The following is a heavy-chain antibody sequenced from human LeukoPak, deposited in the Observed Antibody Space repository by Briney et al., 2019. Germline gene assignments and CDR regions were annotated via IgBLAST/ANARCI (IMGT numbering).Heavy chain of an antibody. Sequence: SQTLSLTCTVSGGSISSGSYYWSWIRQPAGKGLEWIGRIYTSGSTNYNPSLKSRVTISVDTSKNQFSLKLSSVTAADTAVYYCARSGGVTGIAFDIWGQGTMVTVSS. V-gene: IGHV4-61*02. D-gene: IGHD3-16*01. J-gene: IGHJ3*02. CDR2: IYTSGST. CDR1: GGSISSGSYY. CDR3: ARSGGVTGIAFDI.